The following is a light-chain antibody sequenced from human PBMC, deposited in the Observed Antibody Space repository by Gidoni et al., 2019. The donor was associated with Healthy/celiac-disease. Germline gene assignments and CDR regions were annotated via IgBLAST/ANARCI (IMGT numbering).Light chain of an antibody. CDR2: DAS. CDR3: QQRSNWPWT. V-gene: IGKV3-11*01. CDR1: QSVSSY. Sequence: EIVFTQSPATLSFSPGERATLSCRASQSVSSYLAWYQQKPGQAPRLLIYDASNRATGIPARFSGSGSGTDFTLTISSLEPEDFAVYYCQQRSNWPWTFGQGTKVEIK. J-gene: IGKJ1*01.